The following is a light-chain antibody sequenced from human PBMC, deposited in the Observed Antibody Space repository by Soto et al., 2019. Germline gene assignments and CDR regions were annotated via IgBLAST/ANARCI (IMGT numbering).Light chain of an antibody. CDR2: AAS. CDR3: QQYNSYLWT. Sequence: IQMTQSPTSLPASVGDRVIITCRASQTIHTYLSWYQQKPGKVPKLLIYAASSLQSGVPSRFSGSGSGTEFTLTISSLQPDDFATYYCQQYNSYLWTFGQGTKVAIK. CDR1: QTIHTY. J-gene: IGKJ1*01. V-gene: IGKV1-16*01.